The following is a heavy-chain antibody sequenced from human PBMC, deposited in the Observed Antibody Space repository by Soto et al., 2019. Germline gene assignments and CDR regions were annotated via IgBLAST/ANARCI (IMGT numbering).Heavy chain of an antibody. Sequence: SETLSLTCTVSGGSISSYYWSWIRQPPGKGLEWIGYIYYSGSTNYNPSLKSRVTISVDTSKNQFSLKLSSVTAADTAVYYCARQMYYDFWSGYRTANNWFDPWGQGTLVTVSS. CDR3: ARQMYYDFWSGYRTANNWFDP. D-gene: IGHD3-3*01. CDR2: IYYSGST. V-gene: IGHV4-59*08. CDR1: GGSISSYY. J-gene: IGHJ5*02.